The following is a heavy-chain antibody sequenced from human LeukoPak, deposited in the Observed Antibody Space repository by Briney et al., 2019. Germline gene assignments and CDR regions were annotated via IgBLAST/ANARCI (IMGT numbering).Heavy chain of an antibody. J-gene: IGHJ4*02. CDR1: GITFSSYS. CDR2: INNNGDRT. CDR3: ARGGLVGPTPYLDS. Sequence: GGSLRLSCAASGITFSSYSMNWVRQAPGRGPEYVSGINNNGDRTYYAKSVKGRFTISRDNSKNTLYLQVGSLRAEDMAVYYCARGGLVGPTPYLDSWGQGTLVTVSS. D-gene: IGHD1-26*01. V-gene: IGHV3-64*01.